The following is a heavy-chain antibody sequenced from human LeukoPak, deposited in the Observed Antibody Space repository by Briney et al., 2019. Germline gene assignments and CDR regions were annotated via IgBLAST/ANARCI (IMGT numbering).Heavy chain of an antibody. J-gene: IGHJ5*02. CDR3: ARTITSAVTTGWFDP. D-gene: IGHD4-17*01. CDR2: IYTSGST. Sequence: SETLSLTCTVSGGSISSGSYYWSWIRQPAGKGLEWIGRIYTSGSTNYNPSLKSRVTISVDTSKNQFSLTLSSVTAADTAVYYCARTITSAVTTGWFDPWGQGTLVTVSS. V-gene: IGHV4-61*02. CDR1: GGSISSGSYY.